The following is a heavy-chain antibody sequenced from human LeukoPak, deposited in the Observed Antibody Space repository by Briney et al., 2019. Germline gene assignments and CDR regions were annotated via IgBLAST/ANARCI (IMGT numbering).Heavy chain of an antibody. Sequence: GGSLRLSCAASGFAFYTYAMTWVRQAPGKGLDWVSAISGNGGSTYYADSVKGRFTISRDNSKNTLYLQMYSLRAEDTAVYYCAKLGGYDFWSGQWPLYWFDPWGQGTLVTVSS. CDR3: AKLGGYDFWSGQWPLYWFDP. J-gene: IGHJ5*02. CDR2: ISGNGGST. V-gene: IGHV3-23*01. CDR1: GFAFYTYA. D-gene: IGHD3-3*01.